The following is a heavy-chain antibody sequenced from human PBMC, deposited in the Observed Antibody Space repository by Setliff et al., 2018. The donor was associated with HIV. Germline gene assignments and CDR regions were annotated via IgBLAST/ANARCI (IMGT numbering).Heavy chain of an antibody. CDR1: GFRFSAYW. J-gene: IGHJ6*03. CDR3: ARDKEGYYYYYMDV. CDR2: IQQDGNER. Sequence: GGSLRLSCEASGFRFSAYWMSWVRQAPGKGFEWVANIQQDGNERYYVESVKGRFTISRDSAKNSLYPQMNSLRAEDTAVYYCARDKEGYYYYYMDVWGKGTTVTVSS. V-gene: IGHV3-7*01.